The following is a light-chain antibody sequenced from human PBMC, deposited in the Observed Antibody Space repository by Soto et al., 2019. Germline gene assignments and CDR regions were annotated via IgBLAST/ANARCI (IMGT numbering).Light chain of an antibody. J-gene: IGKJ1*01. CDR3: QQRNNWQS. V-gene: IGKV3-11*01. CDR2: ESS. Sequence: EIVLTQSPATLSSFPGDRVTLSCRASQAVSSYLGWYQHKPGQAPRLLIYESSNRATGIPARFSGSGSGTDFTLTISSLEPEDFAVYYCQQRNNWQSFGQGTKVDIK. CDR1: QAVSSY.